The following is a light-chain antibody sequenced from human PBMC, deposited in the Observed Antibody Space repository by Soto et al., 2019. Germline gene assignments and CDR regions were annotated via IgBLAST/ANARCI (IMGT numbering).Light chain of an antibody. Sequence: SVLTPPASVSGSPGQSITVSCSGPKSDVGSYTLVSWYQQHPGKAPKLMIYEVSKRPSGVSNRFSGSKSGNTASLTISGLQAEDEADYYCCSYASSSTYVFGTGTKVTVL. CDR1: KSDVGSYTL. V-gene: IGLV2-23*02. CDR2: EVS. J-gene: IGLJ1*01. CDR3: CSYASSSTYV.